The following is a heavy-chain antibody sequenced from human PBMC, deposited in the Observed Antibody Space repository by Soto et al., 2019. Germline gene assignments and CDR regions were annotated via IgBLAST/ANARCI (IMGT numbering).Heavy chain of an antibody. CDR3: ARAWYCSGGTCYSDS. J-gene: IGHJ4*02. V-gene: IGHV1-18*01. Sequence: ASVKVSCKTSGYTFTSYGVSWVRQAPGQGLEWMGWISAYNGNTKYAQNLQGRVTMTTDTSTSTAYMELRSLRSDDAAVYYCARAWYCSGGTCYSDSWGQGTLVTVYS. D-gene: IGHD2-15*01. CDR2: ISAYNGNT. CDR1: GYTFTSYG.